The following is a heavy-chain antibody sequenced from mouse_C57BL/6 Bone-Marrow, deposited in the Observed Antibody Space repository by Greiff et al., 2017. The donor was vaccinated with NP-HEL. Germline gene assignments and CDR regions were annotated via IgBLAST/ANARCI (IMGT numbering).Heavy chain of an antibody. CDR1: GYTFTSYT. Sequence: VKLVESGAELARPGASVKMSCKASGYTFTSYTMHWVKQRPGKGLEWIGYINPSSGYTKYNQKFQDKATLTADKSSSTAYMQLSSLTSEDSAVYYCARFLTWPVYFDYWGQGTTLTVSS. CDR3: ARFLTWPVYFDY. D-gene: IGHD1-2*01. CDR2: INPSSGYT. V-gene: IGHV1-4*01. J-gene: IGHJ2*01.